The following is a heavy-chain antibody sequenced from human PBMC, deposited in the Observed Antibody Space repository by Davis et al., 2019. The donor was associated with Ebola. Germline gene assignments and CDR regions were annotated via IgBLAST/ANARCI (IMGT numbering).Heavy chain of an antibody. D-gene: IGHD6-19*01. CDR1: GFSLSFSGVG. Sequence: SGPTLVKPTQTLTLTCTFSGFSLSFSGVGVGWIRQPPGKALEWLGFIHWDDDKRYSPSLENRVTITKDTSKNQVVLTMANVDPVDTATYYCAHRSYVQWLATGRQKLLGGAFDIWGQGTVVTVSS. J-gene: IGHJ3*02. CDR3: AHRSYVQWLATGRQKLLGGAFDI. CDR2: IHWDDDK. V-gene: IGHV2-5*02.